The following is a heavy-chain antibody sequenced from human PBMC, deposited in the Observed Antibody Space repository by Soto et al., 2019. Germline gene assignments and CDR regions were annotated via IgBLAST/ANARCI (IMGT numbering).Heavy chain of an antibody. CDR3: ASTTRQVAATPTGAFDI. CDR1: GGTFSSYA. V-gene: IGHV1-69*06. J-gene: IGHJ3*02. D-gene: IGHD2-15*01. CDR2: IIPIFGTA. Sequence: QVQLVQSGDEVKKPGSSVKVSCKASGGTFSSYAISWVRQAPGQGLEWMGGIIPIFGTANYAQKFQGRVTITADKSTSTAYMELSSLRSEDTAVYYCASTTRQVAATPTGAFDIWGQGTMVTVSS.